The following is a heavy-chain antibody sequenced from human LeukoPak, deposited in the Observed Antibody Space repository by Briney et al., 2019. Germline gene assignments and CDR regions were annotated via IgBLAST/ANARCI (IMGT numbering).Heavy chain of an antibody. CDR2: INPSGGST. V-gene: IGHV1-46*01. CDR1: GYTFTSYY. D-gene: IGHD1-26*01. Sequence: ASVKVSCKTSGYTFTSYYMHWVRQAPGQGLEWMGIINPSGGSTSYAQKFQGRVTMTRDMSTSTVYMELGSLRSEDTAVYYCARDLSGAPGDYWGQGTLVTVSS. J-gene: IGHJ4*02. CDR3: ARDLSGAPGDY.